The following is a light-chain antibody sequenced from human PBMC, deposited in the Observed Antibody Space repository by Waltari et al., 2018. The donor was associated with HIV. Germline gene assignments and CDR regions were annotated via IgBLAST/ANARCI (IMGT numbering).Light chain of an antibody. CDR2: SNS. CDR3: QSYDSSLSAWV. Sequence: QSVRPQPPSASGAPGQRVTIPCTGSSPNIGATYGARWYQLFPGTAPKLLIHSNSTRPSGVPDRFSGSKSGTSASLAITGLQAEDEADYYCQSYDSSLSAWVFGGGTKLTVL. CDR1: SPNIGATYG. J-gene: IGLJ3*02. V-gene: IGLV1-40*01.